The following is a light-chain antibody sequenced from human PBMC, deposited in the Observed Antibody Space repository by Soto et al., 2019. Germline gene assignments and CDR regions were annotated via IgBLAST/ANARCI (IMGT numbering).Light chain of an antibody. CDR2: AAS. CDR3: QQSFTTWLT. J-gene: IGKJ4*01. CDR1: QSIDTY. Sequence: DIQMTQSPSSLSASVGDRVTITCRASQSIDTYLNWYQQKPGKAPNLLIYAASNLQSGVPSRFSGSGFGTYFTLTISSLQPEDFATYYCQQSFTTWLTFGGGTKVEIK. V-gene: IGKV1-39*01.